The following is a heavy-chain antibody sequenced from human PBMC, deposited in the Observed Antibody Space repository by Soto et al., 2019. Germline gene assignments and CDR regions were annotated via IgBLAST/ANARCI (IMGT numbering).Heavy chain of an antibody. D-gene: IGHD4-17*01. CDR3: AKVAIPDYGDYEAWFDP. J-gene: IGHJ5*02. V-gene: IGHV3-23*01. CDR1: GFTFSSYA. Sequence: EVQLLESGGGLVQPGGSLRLSCAASGFTFSSYAMSWVRQAPGKGLEWVSAISGSGGSTYYADSVKGRFTISRDNSKNTLYLQMNSLRAEDTAVYYCAKVAIPDYGDYEAWFDPWGQGTLVTVSS. CDR2: ISGSGGST.